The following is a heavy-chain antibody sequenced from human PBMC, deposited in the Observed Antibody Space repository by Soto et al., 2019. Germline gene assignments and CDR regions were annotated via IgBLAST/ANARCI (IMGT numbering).Heavy chain of an antibody. CDR2: VYWDDDK. D-gene: IGHD6-19*01. V-gene: IGHV2-5*02. Sequence: QITLKESGPTLVKPTQTLTLTCTFSGFSLDTSGVAVSWIRQPPGKALEWLALVYWDDDKRYRPSLESRLTITKDTSKNQVVLTMTNMDPEDTATYYGAHWVTGGAGTRKFDFWGQGILVTVSS. CDR1: GFSLDTSGVA. J-gene: IGHJ4*02. CDR3: AHWVTGGAGTRKFDF.